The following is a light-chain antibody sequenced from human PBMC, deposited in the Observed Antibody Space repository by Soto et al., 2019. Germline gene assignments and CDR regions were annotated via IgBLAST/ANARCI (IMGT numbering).Light chain of an antibody. Sequence: EVVLTRSPDTLSLSPGERATLSCRASQSISSDYLVWYQQKPGQAPRLLIYGASSRATGIPDRFSGSGSGTDFTLTINSLEPEDFAVYYCQHYGNSPPSVTFGPGTKVDIK. J-gene: IGKJ3*01. V-gene: IGKV3-20*01. CDR2: GAS. CDR1: QSISSDY. CDR3: QHYGNSPPSVT.